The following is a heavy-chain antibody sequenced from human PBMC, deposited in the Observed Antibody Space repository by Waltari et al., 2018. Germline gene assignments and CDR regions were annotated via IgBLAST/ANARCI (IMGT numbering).Heavy chain of an antibody. V-gene: IGHV1-3*01. D-gene: IGHD5-18*01. CDR1: GYTFTSYA. Sequence: QVQLVQSGAEVKKPGASVKVSCKASGYTFTSYAMHWVRQAPGQRLGGMGWINAGNGNTKYSQKFQGRVTMTRDTSASTAYMELSSLRSEDTAVYYCARDMDTAMAPYYYGMDVWGQGTTVTVSS. J-gene: IGHJ6*02. CDR2: INAGNGNT. CDR3: ARDMDTAMAPYYYGMDV.